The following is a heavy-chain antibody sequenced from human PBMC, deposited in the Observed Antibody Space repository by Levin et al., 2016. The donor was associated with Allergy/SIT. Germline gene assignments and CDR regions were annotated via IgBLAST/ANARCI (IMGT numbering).Heavy chain of an antibody. CDR3: ARENLGGYSYGSSGSFWDY. D-gene: IGHD5-18*01. V-gene: IGHV4-34*01. CDR2: INHSGST. J-gene: IGHJ4*02. Sequence: SETLSLTCAVYGGSFSGSYWSWIRQPPGKGLEWIGEINHSGSTNYNPSLKSRVTISVDTSKNQFSLKLNSVTAADTAVYYCARENLGGYSYGSSGSFWDYWGQGTLVTVSS. CDR1: GGSFSGSY.